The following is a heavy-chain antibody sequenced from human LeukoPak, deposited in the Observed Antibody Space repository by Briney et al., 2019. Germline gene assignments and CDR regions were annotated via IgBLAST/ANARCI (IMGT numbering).Heavy chain of an antibody. V-gene: IGHV3-15*01. D-gene: IGHD2-2*01. J-gene: IGHJ3*02. Sequence: PGGSLRLSCAASGFTFSNAWMSWVRQAPGKGLEWVGRIKSKTDGGTTDYAAPVKGRFTISRDDSKTTLYLQMSSLKTEDTAVYYCTTDRVDIVVVPAAMGAFDIWSQGTMVTVSS. CDR1: GFTFSNAW. CDR2: IKSKTDGGTT. CDR3: TTDRVDIVVVPAAMGAFDI.